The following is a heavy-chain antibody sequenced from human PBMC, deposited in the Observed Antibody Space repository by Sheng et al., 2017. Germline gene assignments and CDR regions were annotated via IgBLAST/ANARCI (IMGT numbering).Heavy chain of an antibody. CDR3: ARVRGYSYGSGLDY. J-gene: IGHJ4*02. CDR1: GGSISSSSYY. V-gene: IGHV4-39*07. Sequence: QLQLQESGPGLVKPSETLSLTCTVSGGSISSSSYYWGWIRQPPGKGLEWIGSIYYSGSTYYNPSLKSRVTISVDTSKNKFSLKLSSVTAADTAVYYCARVRGYSYGSGLDYWGQGTLVTVSS. CDR2: IYYSGST. D-gene: IGHD5-18*01.